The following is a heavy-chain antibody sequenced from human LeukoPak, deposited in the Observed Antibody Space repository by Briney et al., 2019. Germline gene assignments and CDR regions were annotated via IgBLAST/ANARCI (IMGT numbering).Heavy chain of an antibody. CDR3: ARHGWGTIFGVVKLGTEFDY. V-gene: IGHV4-30-2*01. CDR2: IYHSGST. Sequence: PSQTLSLTCTVSGGSISSGGYYWSWIRQPPGKGLEWIGYIYHSGSTYYNPSLKSRVTISVDRSKNQFSLKLSPVTAADTAVYYCARHGWGTIFGVVKLGTEFDYWGQGTLVTVSS. CDR1: GGSISSGGYY. J-gene: IGHJ4*02. D-gene: IGHD3-3*01.